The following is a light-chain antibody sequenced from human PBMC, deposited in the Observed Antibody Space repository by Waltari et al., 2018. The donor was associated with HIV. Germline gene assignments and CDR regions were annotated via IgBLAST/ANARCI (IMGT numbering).Light chain of an antibody. J-gene: IGLJ3*02. Sequence: QSALTQPPSASGSPGQSVTLPCTGTNSDIGAYNYVSWYQQHPGKAPKFMIYEVNRRPSGVPDRFSGSKSGNTASLTVSGLQAEDEADYYCSSYAGSNNWVFGGGTKLTVL. CDR3: SSYAGSNNWV. CDR1: NSDIGAYNY. V-gene: IGLV2-8*01. CDR2: EVN.